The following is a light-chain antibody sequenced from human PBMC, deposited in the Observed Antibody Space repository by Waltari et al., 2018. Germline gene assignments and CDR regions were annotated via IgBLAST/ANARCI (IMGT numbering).Light chain of an antibody. CDR3: QQYYSAPYT. CDR2: GTS. Sequence: DIVMTQSPDSLAVSLGETTTLNCKSSQTILYSSYNKNYLAWYQVKPGQAPKLLVYGTSTRESGVPDRFSGSGSGTDFSRTISSLQAEDVAVYYCQQYYSAPYTFGQGTKLEIK. J-gene: IGKJ2*01. V-gene: IGKV4-1*01. CDR1: QTILYSSYNKNY.